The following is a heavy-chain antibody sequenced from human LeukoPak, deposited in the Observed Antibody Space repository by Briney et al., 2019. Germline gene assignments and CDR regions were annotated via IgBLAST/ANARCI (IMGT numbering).Heavy chain of an antibody. CDR1: GYTFTSYD. CDR2: IIPILGIA. J-gene: IGHJ3*02. V-gene: IGHV1-69*04. CDR3: ARSTYYYDSGHAFDI. Sequence: GASVKVSCKASGYTFTSYDINWVRQAPGQGLEWMGRIIPILGIANYAQKFQGRVTITADKSTSTAYMELSSLRSEDTAVYYCARSTYYYDSGHAFDIWGQGTMVTVSS. D-gene: IGHD3-22*01.